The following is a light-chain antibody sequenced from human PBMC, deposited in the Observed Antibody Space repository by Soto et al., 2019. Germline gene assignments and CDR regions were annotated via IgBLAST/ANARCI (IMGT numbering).Light chain of an antibody. CDR2: GAS. V-gene: IGKV3-20*01. CDR1: QGVSSS. Sequence: LTQSPPSLSASVGDRVTITCRASQGVSSSLAWYRQTPGQAPRLLIYGASSRAAGIPDRFSGSGSGTDFTLTISRLEPEDFVVYHCQQYGDLPPTFGQGTKVDIK. CDR3: QQYGDLPPT. J-gene: IGKJ1*01.